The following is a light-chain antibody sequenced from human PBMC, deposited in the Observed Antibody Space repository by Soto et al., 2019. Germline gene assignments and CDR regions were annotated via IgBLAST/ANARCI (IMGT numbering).Light chain of an antibody. J-gene: IGKJ4*01. Sequence: EIVMTQSPATLSVSPGERATLSCRASQSVSSNLAWYQQKPGQAPRLLIYGASTRATGIPARFSGSGSGTEFTLTISSLQSEDFAVYYCQKYNNWPCTFGGGTKVEIK. CDR2: GAS. V-gene: IGKV3-15*01. CDR3: QKYNNWPCT. CDR1: QSVSSN.